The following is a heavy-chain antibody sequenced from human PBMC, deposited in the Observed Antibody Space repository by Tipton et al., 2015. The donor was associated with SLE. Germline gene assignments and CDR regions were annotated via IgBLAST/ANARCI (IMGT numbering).Heavy chain of an antibody. CDR2: IYTSGST. J-gene: IGHJ6*03. Sequence: PGLVKPSETLTLTYTVSSGSLSNYYWSWIRQPPGKGLEWIGRIYTSGSTNYNPSLKSRVTISVDTSKNQFSLKLSSVTAADTAVYYCARAGAGYYYYSYMDVWGKGTTPTVSS. V-gene: IGHV4-4*07. CDR3: ARAGAGYYYYSYMDV. CDR1: SGSLSNYY.